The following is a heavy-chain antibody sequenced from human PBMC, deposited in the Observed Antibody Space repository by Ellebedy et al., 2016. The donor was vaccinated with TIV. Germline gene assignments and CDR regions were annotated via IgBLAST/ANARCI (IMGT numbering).Heavy chain of an antibody. V-gene: IGHV5-51*01. J-gene: IGHJ1*01. Sequence: GESLKISCKASGYYFAFYWIAWVRQLPGKGLQSMGLLYPTYSDASYSPSFQGQVTMSVDRSTNTAYLEWSSLKASDTATYTCARQGDTMIRGDPGVLQYWGQGTAVTVSS. D-gene: IGHD3-16*01. CDR1: GYYFAFYW. CDR3: ARQGDTMIRGDPGVLQY. CDR2: LYPTYSDA.